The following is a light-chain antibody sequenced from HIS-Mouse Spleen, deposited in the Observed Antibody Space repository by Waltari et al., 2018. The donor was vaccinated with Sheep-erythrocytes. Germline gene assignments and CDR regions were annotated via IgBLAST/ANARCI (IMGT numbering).Light chain of an antibody. J-gene: IGLJ2*01. V-gene: IGLV3-21*02. CDR3: QVWDSSSDHVV. CDR1: NIGSKS. Sequence: SYVLTQPPSVSVAPGQTARITCGGNNIGSKSVHWYQQKPGQAPGLVVYEDSDRPSGIPERFSGSKSGNTATLTVSRVEAGDEADYYCQVWDSSSDHVVFGGGTKLTVL. CDR2: EDS.